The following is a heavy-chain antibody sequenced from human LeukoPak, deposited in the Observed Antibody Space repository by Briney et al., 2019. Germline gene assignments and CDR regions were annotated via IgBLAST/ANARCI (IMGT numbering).Heavy chain of an antibody. CDR3: AKRPGYGGNPDYFDY. CDR2: ISGSGGST. V-gene: IGHV3-23*01. D-gene: IGHD4-23*01. CDR1: GFTFSSYA. J-gene: IGHJ4*02. Sequence: PGGSLRLSCAASGFTFSSYAMSWVRQAPGKGLEWVSAISGSGGSTYYADSVKGRFTISRDNSKNTLYLQMNSLRAEDTAVYYCAKRPGYGGNPDYFDYWGQGTLVTVSS.